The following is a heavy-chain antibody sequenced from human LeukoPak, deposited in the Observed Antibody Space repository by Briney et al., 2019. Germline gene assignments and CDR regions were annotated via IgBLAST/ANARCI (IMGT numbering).Heavy chain of an antibody. J-gene: IGHJ6*03. V-gene: IGHV3-7*01. CDR1: GFTFSSYW. Sequence: GGSLRLSCAASGFTFSSYWMSWVRQAPGKGLEWVANIKQDGSEKYYVDSVKGRFTISRDNAKNSLYLRMNSLRAEDTAVYYCARDSRYYYYYYMDVWGKGTTVTVSS. CDR2: IKQDGSEK. CDR3: ARDSRYYYYYYMDV. D-gene: IGHD2-2*01.